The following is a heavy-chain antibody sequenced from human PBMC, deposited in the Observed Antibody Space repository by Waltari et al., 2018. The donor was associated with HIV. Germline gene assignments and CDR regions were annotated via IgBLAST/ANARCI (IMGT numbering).Heavy chain of an antibody. V-gene: IGHV3-7*01. D-gene: IGHD2-2*01. CDR1: GFTFSNYW. Sequence: EVHLVESGGGLVQPGGSLRLSCAASGFTFSNYWMSWVRQAPGKGLEGVANIKQDGSEKYYVDSVKGRFTSSRDNAKNSLFLQMNSLRGEDTAVYYCARRRCTSTSCFFDYWGQGTLVTVS. J-gene: IGHJ4*02. CDR3: ARRRCTSTSCFFDY. CDR2: IKQDGSEK.